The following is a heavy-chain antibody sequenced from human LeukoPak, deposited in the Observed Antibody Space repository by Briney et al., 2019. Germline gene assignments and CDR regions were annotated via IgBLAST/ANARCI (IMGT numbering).Heavy chain of an antibody. V-gene: IGHV3-66*01. CDR3: AKDPSGSYYPGYFDY. D-gene: IGHD1-26*01. J-gene: IGHJ4*02. CDR2: IYSCGNT. CDR1: GFTVSSNY. Sequence: GGSLRLSCAASGFTVSSNYMSWVRQAPGKGLEWVSVIYSCGNTYYADSVKGRFTISRDNAKNSLYLQMNSLRAEDTAVYYCAKDPSGSYYPGYFDYWGQGTLVTVSS.